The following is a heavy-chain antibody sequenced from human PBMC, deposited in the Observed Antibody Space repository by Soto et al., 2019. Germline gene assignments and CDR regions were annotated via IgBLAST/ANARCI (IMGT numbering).Heavy chain of an antibody. J-gene: IGHJ4*02. Sequence: QAQVVPSGAEVRKPGSSVKLSCKASEGTFNSYAIAWVRQAPGQGLEWMGGIIPYYNTLNYAQKFQDRVTIPADASTNTVYMELSSLRSDDTAVYFCASGASRWYPYFFDSWAQGTLVTVSS. D-gene: IGHD6-13*01. CDR3: ASGASRWYPYFFDS. V-gene: IGHV1-69*01. CDR1: EGTFNSYA. CDR2: IIPYYNTL.